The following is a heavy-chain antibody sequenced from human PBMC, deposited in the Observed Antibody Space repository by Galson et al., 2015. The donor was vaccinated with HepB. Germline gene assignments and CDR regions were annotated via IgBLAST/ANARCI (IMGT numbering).Heavy chain of an antibody. CDR1: GFTFSSYG. Sequence: SLRLSCAASGFTFSSYGMHWVRQAPGKGLEWVAVISYDGSNKYYADSVKGRFTISRDNSKNTLYLQMNSLRAEDTAVYYCAKEDLYCSSTSCTIDYWGQGTLVTVSS. D-gene: IGHD2-2*01. J-gene: IGHJ4*02. CDR3: AKEDLYCSSTSCTIDY. CDR2: ISYDGSNK. V-gene: IGHV3-30*18.